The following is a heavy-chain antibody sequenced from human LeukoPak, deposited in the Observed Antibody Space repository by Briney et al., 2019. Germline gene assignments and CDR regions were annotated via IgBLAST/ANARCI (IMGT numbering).Heavy chain of an antibody. Sequence: GGSLRLSCAASGFTFSGSAMHWVRLASGKGLEWVGRIRSKANNYATAYAASVKGRFTISRDDSKNTAYLQMNSLKTEDSAVYYCTRDYGDPTFDYWGQGTLVTVSS. CDR1: GFTFSGSA. D-gene: IGHD4-17*01. V-gene: IGHV3-73*01. CDR2: IRSKANNYAT. CDR3: TRDYGDPTFDY. J-gene: IGHJ4*02.